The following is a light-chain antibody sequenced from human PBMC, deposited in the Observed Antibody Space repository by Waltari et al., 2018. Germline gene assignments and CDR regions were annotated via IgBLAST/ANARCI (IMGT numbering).Light chain of an antibody. CDR1: SSDIGGYNY. J-gene: IGLJ1*01. CDR3: SAYTSSSISYV. V-gene: IGLV2-14*03. Sequence: QSALTQPASVSGSPGQSITISCTGTSSDIGGYNYVSWYQQHPGKAPKLMIYDVSNSPAGVSNRLSGSKSGNTASLTISGLQAEDEADYYCSAYTSSSISYVFGTGTKVTVL. CDR2: DVS.